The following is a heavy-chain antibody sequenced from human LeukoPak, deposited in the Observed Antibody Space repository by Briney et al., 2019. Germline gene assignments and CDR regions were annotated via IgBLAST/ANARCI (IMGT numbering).Heavy chain of an antibody. V-gene: IGHV1-69*13. CDR1: GGTFSSYA. D-gene: IGHD3-10*01. J-gene: IGHJ4*02. CDR3: ARSYNVGYYGSGSYYTY. Sequence: ASVKVSCKASGGTFSSYAISWVRQAPGQGLEWMGGIIPIFGTANYAQKFQGRVTITADESTSTAYMELSSLRSEDTAVYYCARSYNVGYYGSGSYYTYWGRGTLVTVSS. CDR2: IIPIFGTA.